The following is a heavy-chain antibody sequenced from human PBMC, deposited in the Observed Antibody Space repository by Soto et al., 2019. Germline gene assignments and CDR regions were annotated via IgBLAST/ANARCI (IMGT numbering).Heavy chain of an antibody. CDR1: GYTFTSYY. CDR2: INPSGGST. V-gene: IGHV1-46*01. CDR3: ASGKREQWLVLDY. Sequence: ASVKVSWKASGYTFTSYYMHWVRQAPGQGLEWMGIINPSGGSTSYAQKFQGRVTMTRDTSTSTVYMEPSSLRSEDTAVHYCASGKREQWLVLDYWGQGTLVTVSS. D-gene: IGHD6-19*01. J-gene: IGHJ4*02.